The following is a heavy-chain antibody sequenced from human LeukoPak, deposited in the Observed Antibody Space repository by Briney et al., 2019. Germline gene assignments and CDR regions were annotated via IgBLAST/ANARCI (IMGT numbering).Heavy chain of an antibody. V-gene: IGHV3-69-1*01. D-gene: IGHD5-12*01. Sequence: GGSLRLSCTASGFTFRDLAMNWVRQAPGKGLEWVSYISSSSTIYYADSVKGRFTISRDTAKNSLYLQMNSLRTEDTAVYHCARAGSHRNSGYDYWGQGTLVTVSS. CDR2: ISSSSTI. CDR1: GFTFRDLA. CDR3: ARAGSHRNSGYDY. J-gene: IGHJ4*02.